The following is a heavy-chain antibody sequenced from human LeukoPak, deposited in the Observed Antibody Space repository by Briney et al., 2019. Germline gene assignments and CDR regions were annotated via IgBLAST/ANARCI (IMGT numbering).Heavy chain of an antibody. V-gene: IGHV4-61*01. CDR3: ARSATVTTNPFDY. Sequence: PSETLSLTCTVSGGSTRSSYYYWSWIRQPPGKGLEWIGYIYYSGSTNYNPSLKSRVTISVDTSKNQFSLKLSSVTAADTAVYYCARSATVTTNPFDYWGQGTLVTVSS. CDR2: IYYSGST. J-gene: IGHJ4*02. D-gene: IGHD4-17*01. CDR1: GGSTRSSYYY.